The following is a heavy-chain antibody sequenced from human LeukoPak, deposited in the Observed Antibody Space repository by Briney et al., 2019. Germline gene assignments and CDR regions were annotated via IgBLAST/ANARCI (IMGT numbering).Heavy chain of an antibody. D-gene: IGHD3-10*01. CDR3: ARASQGGETDYYYYYYMDV. V-gene: IGHV1-46*01. Sequence: ASVKVSCKASGYSFTSHYMYWVRQAPGEGLEWMGIINPSGGSTSYPQKFQGRVTMTRDTSTSTVYMELSSLRSEDTAVYYCARASQGGETDYYYYYYMDVWGKGTTVTVSS. CDR1: GYSFTSHY. J-gene: IGHJ6*03. CDR2: INPSGGST.